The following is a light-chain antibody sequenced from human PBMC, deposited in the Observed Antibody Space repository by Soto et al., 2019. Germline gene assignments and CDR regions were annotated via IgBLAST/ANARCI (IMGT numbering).Light chain of an antibody. V-gene: IGLV2-14*01. Sequence: QSALTQPASVSGSPGQSITISCTGTSSDVGGYNYVSWYQQHPGKAPKLMIYEVSNRPSGVSNRFSGSKSGTTASLTISGLEAEDDADYYCSTYTSSSPYVFGTGTKLTVL. CDR3: STYTSSSPYV. CDR2: EVS. J-gene: IGLJ1*01. CDR1: SSDVGGYNY.